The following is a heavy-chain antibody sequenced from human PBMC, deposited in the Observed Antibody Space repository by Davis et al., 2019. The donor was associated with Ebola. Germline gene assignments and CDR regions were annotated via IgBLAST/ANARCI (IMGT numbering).Heavy chain of an antibody. CDR3: ARDGDGYNVGWFDP. CDR1: GGSISSHY. V-gene: IGHV4-59*11. CDR2: IHYSGST. D-gene: IGHD5-24*01. J-gene: IGHJ5*02. Sequence: SETLSLTCTVSGGSISSHYWTWIRQPPGKGLEWIGHIHYSGSTHYNPSLKSRVTISVDTSKNQFSLKLSSVTAADTAVYYCARDGDGYNVGWFDPWGQGTLVTVSS.